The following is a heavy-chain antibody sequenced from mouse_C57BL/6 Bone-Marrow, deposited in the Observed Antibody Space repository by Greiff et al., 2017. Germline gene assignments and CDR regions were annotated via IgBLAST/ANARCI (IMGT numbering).Heavy chain of an antibody. CDR1: GYAFTNYL. V-gene: IGHV1-54*01. Sequence: QVQLQQSGAELVRPGTSVKVSCKASGYAFTNYLIEWVKQRPGQGLEWIGVINPGSGGTNYNEKFKGKETLTADKSSSTAYMQLSSLTSEDSAVYFCARVGGLLRRCAYWGQGTLVTVSA. J-gene: IGHJ3*01. CDR3: ARVGGLLRRCAY. D-gene: IGHD2-3*01. CDR2: INPGSGGT.